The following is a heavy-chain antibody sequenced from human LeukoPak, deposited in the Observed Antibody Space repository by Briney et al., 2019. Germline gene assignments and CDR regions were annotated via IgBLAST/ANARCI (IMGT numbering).Heavy chain of an antibody. D-gene: IGHD6-13*01. CDR2: ISGSGGST. CDR1: GFTFSSYG. Sequence: GGSLRLSCAASGFTFSSYGMSWVRQAPGKGLEWVSAISGSGGSTYYADSVKGRFTISRDNSKNTLYLQMNSLRAEDTAVYYCAKESSSWYGGYYFDYWGQGTLVTVSS. J-gene: IGHJ4*02. V-gene: IGHV3-23*01. CDR3: AKESSSWYGGYYFDY.